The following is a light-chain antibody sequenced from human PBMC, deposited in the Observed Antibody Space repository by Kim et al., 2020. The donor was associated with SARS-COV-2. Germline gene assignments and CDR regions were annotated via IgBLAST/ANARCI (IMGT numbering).Light chain of an antibody. Sequence: DIQMTQSPSSLSASVGDRITITCRASQGISSYLAWFQQKPGRAPKSLVYAASTLRSGVPSKFSGSGSGTDFTLTISSLQPEDFATYSCQHYNSHPLTFGGGTKVEIK. CDR3: QHYNSHPLT. CDR1: QGISSY. J-gene: IGKJ4*01. V-gene: IGKV1-16*02. CDR2: AAS.